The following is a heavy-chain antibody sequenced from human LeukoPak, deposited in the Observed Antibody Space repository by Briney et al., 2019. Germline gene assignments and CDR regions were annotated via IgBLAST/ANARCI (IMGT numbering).Heavy chain of an antibody. Sequence: PGGCLRLSCAASGFTLSTYSMNWVRQAPGKGLEWVSSISSRSTFKYYADSLRGRFTICRDNARNSLYLQMNSLRAEDTALYYCARVISSTNWQGYDAFDIWGQGTMVTVSS. CDR2: ISSRSTFK. D-gene: IGHD2-2*01. CDR1: GFTLSTYS. CDR3: ARVISSTNWQGYDAFDI. V-gene: IGHV3-21*01. J-gene: IGHJ3*02.